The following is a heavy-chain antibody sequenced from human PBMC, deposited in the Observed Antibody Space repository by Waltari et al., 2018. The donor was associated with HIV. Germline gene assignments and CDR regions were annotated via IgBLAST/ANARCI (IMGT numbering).Heavy chain of an antibody. CDR1: GYIFTNYG. J-gene: IGHJ6*02. V-gene: IGHV1-18*01. CDR3: ARGLGGSYYYGVDV. CDR2: VSGYHANT. Sequence: QVHLVQSGAEVKMPGASVRVSCNTSGYIFTNYGVSWVRQAPGQGLEWLGWVSGYHANTNYGQRLQGRVTLTTDTSTSTAYMELRSLRSDDTAVYYCARGLGGSYYYGVDVWGQGTTVTVS.